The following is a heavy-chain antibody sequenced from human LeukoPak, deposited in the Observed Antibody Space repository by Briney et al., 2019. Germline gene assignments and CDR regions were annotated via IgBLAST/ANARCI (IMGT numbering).Heavy chain of an antibody. CDR3: TRRDFLSLVAFDI. J-gene: IGHJ3*02. Sequence: GGSLRLSCAASGFTFSSYSMNWVRQAPGKGLEWVSSISSSSSYIYYADSVKGRFTISRDNAKNSLYLQMNSLRAEDTAVYYCTRRDFLSLVAFDIWGQGTMVTVSS. V-gene: IGHV3-21*04. CDR1: GFTFSSYS. CDR2: ISSSSSYI. D-gene: IGHD3-3*01.